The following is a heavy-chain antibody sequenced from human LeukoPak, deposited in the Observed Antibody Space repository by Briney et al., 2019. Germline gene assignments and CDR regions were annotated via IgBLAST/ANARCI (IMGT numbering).Heavy chain of an antibody. CDR3: ARGDYYDNSATDY. D-gene: IGHD3-22*01. CDR1: GYPISSGYY. CDR2: IYHSGST. V-gene: IGHV4-38-2*01. Sequence: SETLSLTCAVSGYPISSGYYWGWIRQPPGKGLEWIGSIYHSGSTHYNPSLKSRVTVSVDTSKNQFSLKLSSVTAADTAVYYCARGDYYDNSATDYWGQGTLVTVSS. J-gene: IGHJ4*02.